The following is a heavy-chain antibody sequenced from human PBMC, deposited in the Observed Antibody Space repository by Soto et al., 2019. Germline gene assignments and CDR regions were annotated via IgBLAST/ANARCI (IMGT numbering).Heavy chain of an antibody. J-gene: IGHJ4*02. CDR3: ARDTPHYGSDY. Sequence: EVQLVESGGGLVQPGGSLRLSCAASGFTVSSNYMSWVRQAPAKGLEWVPVIYSGGSTYYADSVKGRFTISRDNSKNTLYLQMNSRRAEDTAVYYCARDTPHYGSDYWGQGPLVTVSS. CDR1: GFTVSSNY. D-gene: IGHD4-17*01. CDR2: IYSGGST. V-gene: IGHV3-66*01.